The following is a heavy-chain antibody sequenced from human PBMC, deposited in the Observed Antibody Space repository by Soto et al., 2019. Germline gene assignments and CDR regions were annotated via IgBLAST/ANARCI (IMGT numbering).Heavy chain of an antibody. CDR1: GGSFSGYY. CDR3: ARVSLRGYSSSWYGAFFDY. CDR2: INHSGST. D-gene: IGHD6-13*01. Sequence: QVQLQQWGAGLLKPSETLSLTCAVYGGSFSGYYWSWIRQPPGKGLEWIGEINHSGSTNYNPSLKSLVTRSVDTSKNQFSLKLSSVTAADTAVYYCARVSLRGYSSSWYGAFFDYWGQGTLVTVSS. J-gene: IGHJ4*02. V-gene: IGHV4-34*01.